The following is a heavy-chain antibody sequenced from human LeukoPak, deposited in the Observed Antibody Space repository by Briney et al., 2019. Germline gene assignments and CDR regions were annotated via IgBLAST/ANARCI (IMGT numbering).Heavy chain of an antibody. Sequence: SETLSLTCTVSGGSFSSNSYFWDWIRQPPGKGLEWIVAISSSGTTYYSPSLKSRVTMSVDTSKNHFSLNLSSVTAADTAVYFCARRPRTFFDSWGQGTLVTVSS. CDR3: ARRPRTFFDS. J-gene: IGHJ4*02. D-gene: IGHD1-14*01. CDR1: GGSFSSNSYF. CDR2: ISSSGTT. V-gene: IGHV4-39*02.